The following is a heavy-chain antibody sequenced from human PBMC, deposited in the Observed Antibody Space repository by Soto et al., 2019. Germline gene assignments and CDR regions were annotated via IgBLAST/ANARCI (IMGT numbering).Heavy chain of an antibody. CDR2: ISGSGGST. CDR3: AKDDYGGNLTY. D-gene: IGHD4-17*01. Sequence: GGSLRLSCAASGFTSSSYAMSWVRQAPGKGLEWVSAISGSGGSTYYADSVKGRFTISRDNSKNTLYLQMNSLRAEDTAVYYCAKDDYGGNLTYWGQGTLVTVSS. V-gene: IGHV3-23*01. CDR1: GFTSSSYA. J-gene: IGHJ4*02.